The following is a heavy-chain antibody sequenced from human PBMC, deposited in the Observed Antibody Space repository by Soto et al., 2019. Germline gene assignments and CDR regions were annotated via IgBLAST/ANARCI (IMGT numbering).Heavy chain of an antibody. D-gene: IGHD3-10*01. CDR2: FDPEDGET. V-gene: IGHV1-24*01. CDR3: ATDLRSGYYGSGSDYFEY. Sequence: ASVKFSCKVSGYTLTELSMHWVRQAPGKGLEWMGGFDPEDGETIYAQKFQGRVTMTEDTSTDTAYMELSSLRSEDTAVYYCATDLRSGYYGSGSDYFEYWGQGSLVTVSS. J-gene: IGHJ4*02. CDR1: GYTLTELS.